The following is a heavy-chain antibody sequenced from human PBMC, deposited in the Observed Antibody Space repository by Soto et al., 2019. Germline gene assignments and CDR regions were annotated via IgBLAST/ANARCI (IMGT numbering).Heavy chain of an antibody. CDR3: ARPASCGSSDAFDV. V-gene: IGHV5-10-1*01. J-gene: IGHJ3*01. CDR1: GYKFTTFW. CDR2: IDPTDSFT. Sequence: GESLAISCKASGYKFTTFWLNWVRQTPGKGLEWLGRIDPTDSFTNYSPPFEGHVTISVDRSISTAYLQWNSLQASDTAIYYCARPASCGSSDAFDVWGQGTTVTVSS. D-gene: IGHD2-15*01.